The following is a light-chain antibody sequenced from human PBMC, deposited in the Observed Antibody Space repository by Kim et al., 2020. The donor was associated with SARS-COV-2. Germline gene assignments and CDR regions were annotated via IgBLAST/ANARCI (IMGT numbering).Light chain of an antibody. Sequence: VSRGERATLSCRASQSVSSNLAWYQQKPGQAPRLLIYGASTRATGFPARFSGSGSGTDFTLTISSLQSEDFAVYYCQQYNKWQRTFGQGTKVEIK. V-gene: IGKV3-15*01. J-gene: IGKJ1*01. CDR3: QQYNKWQRT. CDR1: QSVSSN. CDR2: GAS.